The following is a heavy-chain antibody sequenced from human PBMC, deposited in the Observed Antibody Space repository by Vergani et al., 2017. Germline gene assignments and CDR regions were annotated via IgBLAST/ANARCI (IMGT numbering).Heavy chain of an antibody. CDR2: ISGSGGST. CDR3: AKYGREPRLTIRGFDY. Sequence: EVQLLESGGGLVQPGGSLRLSCAASGFTFSSYAMSWVRQAPGKGLEWVSAISGSGGSTYYADSVKGRFTISRDNSKNTLYLQMNSLSAEDTAVYYCAKYGREPRLTIRGFDYWGQGTLVTVSS. D-gene: IGHD1-14*01. V-gene: IGHV3-23*01. CDR1: GFTFSSYA. J-gene: IGHJ4*02.